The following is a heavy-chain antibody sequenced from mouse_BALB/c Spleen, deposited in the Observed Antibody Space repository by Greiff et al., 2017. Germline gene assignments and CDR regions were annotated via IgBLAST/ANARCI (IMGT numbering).Heavy chain of an antibody. CDR1: GFSLTSYG. CDR2: IWAGGST. V-gene: IGHV2-9*02. D-gene: IGHD2-3*01. Sequence: VKLQESGPGLVAPSQSLSITCTVSGFSLTSYGVHWVRQPPGKGLEWLGVIWAGGSTNYNSALMSRLSISKDNSKSQVFLKMNSLQTDDTAMYYCARVYDGSTWAYWGQGTLVTVSA. J-gene: IGHJ3*01. CDR3: ARVYDGSTWAY.